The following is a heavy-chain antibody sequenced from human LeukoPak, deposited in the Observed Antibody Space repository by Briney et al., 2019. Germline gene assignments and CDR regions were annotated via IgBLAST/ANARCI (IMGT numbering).Heavy chain of an antibody. CDR3: ARDLGVGDGYDY. J-gene: IGHJ4*02. CDR2: ISYDGSNK. V-gene: IGHV3-30*03. D-gene: IGHD5-24*01. Sequence: PGRSLRLSCAASGFTFSSYGMHWVRQAPGKGLEWVAVISYDGSNKYYADSVKGRFTISRDNAKNSLYLQMNSLRAEDTAVYYCARDLGVGDGYDYWGQGTLVTVSS. CDR1: GFTFSSYG.